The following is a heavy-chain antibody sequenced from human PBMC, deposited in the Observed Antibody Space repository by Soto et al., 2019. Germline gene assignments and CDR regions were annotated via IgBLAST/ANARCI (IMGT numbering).Heavy chain of an antibody. D-gene: IGHD1-1*01. CDR1: GYTFTSYG. Sequence: QVHLVQSGAEVKKPGASVKVSCKASGYTFTSYGITWVRQAPGQGLEWMGWISAHNGNTDYAKKLQGRVIVTRDTSTGTADMELRRLISDDTAVYYWARGGYGDYGGQGALVTVSS. CDR3: ARGGYGDY. J-gene: IGHJ4*02. V-gene: IGHV1-18*01. CDR2: ISAHNGNT.